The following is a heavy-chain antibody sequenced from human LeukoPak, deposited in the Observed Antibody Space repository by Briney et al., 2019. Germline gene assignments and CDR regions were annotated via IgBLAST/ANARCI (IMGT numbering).Heavy chain of an antibody. V-gene: IGHV3-30-3*01. CDR2: ISYDGSNK. CDR3: ARGVGATNHFDY. CDR1: GFTFGSYA. Sequence: GRSLRLSCAASGFTFGSYAMHWVRQAPGEGLEWVAVISYDGSNKYYADSVKGRFTISRDNSKNTLYLQMNSLRAEDTAVYYCARGVGATNHFDYWGQGTLVTVSS. J-gene: IGHJ4*02. D-gene: IGHD1-26*01.